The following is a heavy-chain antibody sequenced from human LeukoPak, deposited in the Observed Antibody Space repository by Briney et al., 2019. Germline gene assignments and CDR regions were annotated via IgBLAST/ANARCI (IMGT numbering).Heavy chain of an antibody. V-gene: IGHV3-23*01. Sequence: GGSLRLSCAASGFTFSSYAMSWVRQAPGKGLEWVSAISGSGGSTYYADSVKGRFTIPRDNSKNTLYLQMNSLRAEDTAVYYCAKDLDYGDYSFDYWGQGTLVTVSS. CDR3: AKDLDYGDYSFDY. J-gene: IGHJ4*02. CDR2: ISGSGGST. D-gene: IGHD4-17*01. CDR1: GFTFSSYA.